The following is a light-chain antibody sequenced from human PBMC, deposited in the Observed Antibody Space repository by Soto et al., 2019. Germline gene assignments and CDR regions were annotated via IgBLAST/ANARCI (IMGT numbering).Light chain of an antibody. CDR3: QQYDNSIT. V-gene: IGKV3-20*01. CDR2: GAS. CDR1: QSVSNNN. J-gene: IGKJ5*01. Sequence: EIVLTQSPGTLSLSPGETATLSCRASQSVSNNNLAWYHQKPGQTPRLLIYGASSRATGIPDRFSGSGSGTDFTLTISRLEPEDFAVYYCQQYDNSITFGQGTRLEIE.